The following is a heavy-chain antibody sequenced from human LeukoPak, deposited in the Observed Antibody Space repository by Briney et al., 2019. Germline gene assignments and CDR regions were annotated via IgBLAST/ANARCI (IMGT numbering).Heavy chain of an antibody. V-gene: IGHV3-23*01. CDR1: GFTFSSYA. Sequence: GGSLRLSCAASGFTFSSYAMSWVRQAPGKGLEWVSAVSGSGGSTYYADSVKGRFAISRDNSKNTLYLQMNSLRAEDTAVYSCAKDPYYSGYDSPFDYWGQGTLVTVSS. J-gene: IGHJ4*02. CDR2: VSGSGGST. CDR3: AKDPYYSGYDSPFDY. D-gene: IGHD5-12*01.